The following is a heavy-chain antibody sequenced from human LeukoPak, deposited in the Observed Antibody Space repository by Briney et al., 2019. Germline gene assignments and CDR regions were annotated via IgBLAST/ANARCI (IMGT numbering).Heavy chain of an antibody. CDR3: ARGLLGYCSSTSCRHAYFYY. V-gene: IGHV4-34*01. J-gene: IGHJ4*02. Sequence: SETLSLTCAVYGGSFSGYYWSWIRQPPGKGLVWIGEINHSGSTNYNPSLKSRVTISVDTSKNQFSLKLSSVTAADTAVYYCARGLLGYCSSTSCRHAYFYYWGQGTLVTVSS. CDR1: GGSFSGYY. D-gene: IGHD2-2*01. CDR2: INHSGST.